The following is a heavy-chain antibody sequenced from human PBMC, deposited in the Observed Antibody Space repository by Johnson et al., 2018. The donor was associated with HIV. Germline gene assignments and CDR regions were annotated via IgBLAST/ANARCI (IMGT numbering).Heavy chain of an antibody. CDR1: GFTFSSYS. V-gene: IGHV3-30-3*01. CDR2: ISYDGSNK. Sequence: QVQLVESGGGVVQPGRSLRLSCAASGFTFSSYSMHWVRQAPGKGLEWVAVISYDGSNKYYADSVKGRFTISRDNSKNTLYLQMNSLRAEDTAVYYCARVGGYSIAAPSDAFDIWGQGTMVTVSS. D-gene: IGHD6-6*01. J-gene: IGHJ3*02. CDR3: ARVGGYSIAAPSDAFDI.